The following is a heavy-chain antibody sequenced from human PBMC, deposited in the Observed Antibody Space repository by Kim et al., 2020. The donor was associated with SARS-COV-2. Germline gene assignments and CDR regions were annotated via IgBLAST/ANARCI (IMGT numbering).Heavy chain of an antibody. J-gene: IGHJ4*02. D-gene: IGHD1-26*01. CDR3: AKDNGAHYLPDY. Sequence: YYAYSVKGRFTISRDNSKNTLYLQMNSLRAEDTAVYYGAKDNGAHYLPDYWVQGTLVTVSS. V-gene: IGHV3-30*02.